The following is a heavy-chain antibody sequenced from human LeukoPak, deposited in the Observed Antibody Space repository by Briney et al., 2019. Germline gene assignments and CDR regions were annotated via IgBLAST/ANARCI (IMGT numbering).Heavy chain of an antibody. D-gene: IGHD3-9*01. J-gene: IGHJ4*02. V-gene: IGHV4-59*01. CDR2: IYYSGRT. Sequence: LETLSLTCTVSGGSLTNYYWSWVRQSPEGGLEWMGFIYYSGRTYYNPSLKGRATISVDTSKNQFSLSLNSVTAADTAVYYCVRESDWLFDHWGPGTLVTDSS. CDR1: GGSLTNYY. CDR3: VRESDWLFDH.